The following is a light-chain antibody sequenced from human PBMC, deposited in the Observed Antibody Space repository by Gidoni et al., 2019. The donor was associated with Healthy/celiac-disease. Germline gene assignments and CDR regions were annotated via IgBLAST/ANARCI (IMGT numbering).Light chain of an antibody. CDR1: QSVSSSY. CDR2: GSS. J-gene: IGKJ4*01. CDR3: QQYGSSPLT. V-gene: IGKV3-20*01. Sequence: EMVLTQSPGNLSLSPGERATLSCRASQSVSSSYLAWYQQKPGQAPRLLIYGSSSRATGIPDRFSGSVSGTDFTLTISRLEPEYFAVYYCQQYGSSPLTFGGGTKVEIK.